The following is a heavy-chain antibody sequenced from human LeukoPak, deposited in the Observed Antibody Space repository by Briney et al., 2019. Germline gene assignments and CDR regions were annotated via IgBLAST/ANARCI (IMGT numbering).Heavy chain of an antibody. CDR3: ARELLEYYYMDV. V-gene: IGHV4-59*01. CDR2: IYYSGST. D-gene: IGHD2-15*01. Sequence: SETLSLTCTVSGGSISSYYWSWIRQPPGKGLEWIGYIYYSGSTNYNPSLKSRVTISADTSKNQFSLKLSSVTAADTAVYYCARELLEYYYMDVWGKGTTVTVSS. J-gene: IGHJ6*03. CDR1: GGSISSYY.